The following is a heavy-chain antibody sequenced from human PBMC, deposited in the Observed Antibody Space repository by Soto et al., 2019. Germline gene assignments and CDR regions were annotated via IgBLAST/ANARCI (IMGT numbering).Heavy chain of an antibody. V-gene: IGHV4-61*01. CDR2: ISHSGRT. CDR1: VASLRSGSYY. Sequence: SETLSLTCTFSVASLRSGSYYCSWIRQPPWKGLEWIGYISHSGRTNYDPSLKSRLTMSVDTSQNQFSLQLNSVTAADTAVYYCSYGSSFEYWGQGTLVSVS. J-gene: IGHJ4*02. CDR3: SYGSSFEY. D-gene: IGHD3-10*01.